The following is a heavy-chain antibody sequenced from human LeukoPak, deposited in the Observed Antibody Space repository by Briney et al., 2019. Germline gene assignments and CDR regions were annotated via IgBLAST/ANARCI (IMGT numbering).Heavy chain of an antibody. CDR2: IRSKAYGGTT. J-gene: IGHJ4*02. Sequence: GGSLRLSCAASGFTFSSYAMSWVRQAAGKGLEWVGFIRSKAYGGTTEYAASVKGRFTISRDDSKSIAYLQMNSLKTEDTAVYFCTRDLESDYDFWSGLHWGQGTLVTVSS. V-gene: IGHV3-49*04. CDR3: TRDLESDYDFWSGLH. CDR1: GFTFSSYA. D-gene: IGHD3-3*01.